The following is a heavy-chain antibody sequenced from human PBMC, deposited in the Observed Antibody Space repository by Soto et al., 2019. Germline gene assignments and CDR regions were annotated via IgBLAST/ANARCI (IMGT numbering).Heavy chain of an antibody. V-gene: IGHV1-69*13. D-gene: IGHD6-6*01. CDR3: ASTISSIAARPGFDP. CDR2: IIPIFGTA. J-gene: IGHJ5*02. CDR1: GGTFSSYA. Sequence: ASVKVSCKASGGTFSSYAISWVRQAPGQGLEWMGGIIPIFGTANYAQKFQGRVTITADESTSTAYMELSSLRSEDTAVYYCASTISSIAARPGFDPWGQGTLVTSPQ.